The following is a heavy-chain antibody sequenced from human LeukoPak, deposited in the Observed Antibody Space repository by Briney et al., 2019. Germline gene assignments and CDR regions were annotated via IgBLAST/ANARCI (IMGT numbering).Heavy chain of an antibody. J-gene: IGHJ4*02. CDR2: ISGSGGGT. Sequence: GGSLRLSYAVSGITLSNYGMSWVRQAPGKGLEWVAGISGSGGGTNYADSVKGRFTISRDNPKNTLYLQMNGLRAEDTAVYFCAKRGVVIRVILVGFHKEAYYFDSWGQGALVTVSS. CDR3: AKRGVVIRVILVGFHKEAYYFDS. CDR1: GITLSNYG. D-gene: IGHD3-22*01. V-gene: IGHV3-23*01.